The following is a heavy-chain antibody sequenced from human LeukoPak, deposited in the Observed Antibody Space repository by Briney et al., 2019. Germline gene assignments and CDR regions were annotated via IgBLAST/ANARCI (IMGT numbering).Heavy chain of an antibody. CDR1: GGSIRRSNW. Sequence: SETLSLTCAVSGGSIRRSNWWSWVRQPPGKGLEWIGEIYHSVSTNYNPSLKSRVTISVDKSKNQFSLKLSSVTAADTAVYYCAREDYDDSGAWYFDLWGRGTLVTVSS. V-gene: IGHV4-4*02. CDR3: AREDYDDSGAWYFDL. D-gene: IGHD3-3*01. J-gene: IGHJ2*01. CDR2: IYHSVST.